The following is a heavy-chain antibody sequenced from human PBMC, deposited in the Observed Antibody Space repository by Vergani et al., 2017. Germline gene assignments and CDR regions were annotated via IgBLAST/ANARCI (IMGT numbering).Heavy chain of an antibody. CDR3: ARVSTRNYYYYYYMDV. Sequence: QVQLQESGPGLVKPSETLSLTCTVSGGSISSYYWSWIRQPPGKGLEWIGYIYYSGCTNHNPSLKSRVTISVDTAKNQCSLKLSSVTAADTAVYYCARVSTRNYYYYYYMDVWGKGTTVTVSS. D-gene: IGHD5/OR15-5a*01. J-gene: IGHJ6*03. CDR2: IYYSGCT. CDR1: GGSISSYY. V-gene: IGHV4-59*01.